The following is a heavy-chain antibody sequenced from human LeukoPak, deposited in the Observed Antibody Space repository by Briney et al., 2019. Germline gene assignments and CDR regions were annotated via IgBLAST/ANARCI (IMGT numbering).Heavy chain of an antibody. J-gene: IGHJ4*02. V-gene: IGHV4-39*07. Sequence: PSETLSLTCTVSGGSISSSSYYWGWIRQPPGKGLEWIGSIYYSGSTYYNPSLKSRVTISVDTSKNQFSLKLSSVTAADTAVYYCARSEINDYFKYWGPGILVTVS. D-gene: IGHD3-16*01. CDR2: IYYSGST. CDR3: ARSEINDYFKY. CDR1: GGSISSSSYY.